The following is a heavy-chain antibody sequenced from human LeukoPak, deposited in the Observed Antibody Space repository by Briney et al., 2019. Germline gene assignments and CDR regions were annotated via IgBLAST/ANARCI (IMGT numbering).Heavy chain of an antibody. CDR1: GFTFSSYW. CDR3: ARDKSFWSGYYGPPYYYYYMDV. V-gene: IGHV3-7*01. J-gene: IGHJ6*03. D-gene: IGHD3-3*01. CDR2: IKQDGCEK. Sequence: GGSLRLSCAASGFTFSSYWMSWVRQAPGKGLEWVANIKQDGCEKYYVDSVKGRFTISRDNAKNSLYLQMNSLRAEDTAVYYCARDKSFWSGYYGPPYYYYYMDVWGKGTTVTVSS.